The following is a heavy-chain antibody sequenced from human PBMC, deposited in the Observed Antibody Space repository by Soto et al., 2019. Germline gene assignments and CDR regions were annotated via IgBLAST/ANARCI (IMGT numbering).Heavy chain of an antibody. CDR3: AREEVATIQDAFDI. CDR1: GFTFSSYW. D-gene: IGHD5-12*01. Sequence: GGSLRLSCAASGFTFSSYWMHWVRQVPGKGRVWVAHINSDGSSTNYADSVKGRFTISRDNAKNTLYLQMSSLRAEDTAVYFCAREEVATIQDAFDIWGQGTMVTVSS. V-gene: IGHV3-74*01. J-gene: IGHJ3*02. CDR2: INSDGSST.